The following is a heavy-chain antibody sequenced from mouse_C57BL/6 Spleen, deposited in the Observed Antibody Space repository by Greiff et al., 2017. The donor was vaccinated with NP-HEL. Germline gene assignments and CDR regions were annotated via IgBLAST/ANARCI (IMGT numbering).Heavy chain of an antibody. Sequence: VKLMESGPGLVQPSQSLSITCTVSGFSLTSYGVHWVRQSPGKGLEWLGVIWRGGSTDYNAAFMSRLSITKDNSKSQVFFKMNSLQADDTAIYYCAKEGVYRAYAMDYWGQGTSVTVSS. CDR1: GFSLTSYG. D-gene: IGHD1-1*01. J-gene: IGHJ4*01. V-gene: IGHV2-5*01. CDR2: IWRGGST. CDR3: AKEGVYRAYAMDY.